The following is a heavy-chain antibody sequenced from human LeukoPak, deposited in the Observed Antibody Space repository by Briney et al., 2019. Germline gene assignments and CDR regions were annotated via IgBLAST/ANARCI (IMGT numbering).Heavy chain of an antibody. D-gene: IGHD1-1*01. V-gene: IGHV3-53*01. CDR2: IYSGGNT. CDR3: ARLVATTGRLYFDY. Sequence: PGGSLRLSCAASGFTVSSNYMGWVRQAPGKGLEYVSVIYSGGNTYCAGSVKGRFTISRDNSKNTVYLQMNSLRAEDTAVFYCARLVATTGRLYFDYWGQGNLVTVSS. CDR1: GFTVSSNY. J-gene: IGHJ4*02.